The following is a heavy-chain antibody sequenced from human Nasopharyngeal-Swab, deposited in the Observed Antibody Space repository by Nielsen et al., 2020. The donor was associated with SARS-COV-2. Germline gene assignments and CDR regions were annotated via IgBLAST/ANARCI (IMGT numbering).Heavy chain of an antibody. CDR2: ISGTGASI. CDR1: GFTFSSHA. Sequence: GESLKISCAASGFTFSSHAMGWVRQAPGKGLEWVSIISGTGASIYYGDSVKGRFIISRDNSRSTTYLQMKNLRAEDTALYFCARDVVVYCSAACCFGAFDVWGQGAMVTVSS. CDR3: ARDVVVYCSAACCFGAFDV. V-gene: IGHV3-23*01. D-gene: IGHD2-15*01. J-gene: IGHJ3*01.